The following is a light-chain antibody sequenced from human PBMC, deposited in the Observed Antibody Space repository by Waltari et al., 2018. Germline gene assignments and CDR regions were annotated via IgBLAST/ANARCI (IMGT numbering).Light chain of an antibody. Sequence: QSALTQPPSASGSPGQSVTISCTGTSSDVGGYNYVSWYQQHPGKAPKLLIYEVSKRPSGVPDRFSGSKSGNTASLTVYGLQAEDEADYYCSSYAGSNNLVFGTGTKVTVL. J-gene: IGLJ1*01. CDR1: SSDVGGYNY. V-gene: IGLV2-8*01. CDR3: SSYAGSNNLV. CDR2: EVS.